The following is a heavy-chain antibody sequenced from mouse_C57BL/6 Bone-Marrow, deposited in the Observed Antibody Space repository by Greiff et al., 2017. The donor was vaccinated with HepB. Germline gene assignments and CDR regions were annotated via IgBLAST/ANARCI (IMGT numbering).Heavy chain of an antibody. J-gene: IGHJ4*01. CDR3: AREFDYGSGYGYYAMDY. D-gene: IGHD1-1*01. Sequence: QVQLQQPGAELVKPGASVKLSCKASGYTFTSYWMHWVKQRPGQGLEWIGMIHPNSGSTNYNEKFKSKATLTVDKSSSTAYMQLSSLTSEDSAVYYCAREFDYGSGYGYYAMDYWGQGTSVTVSS. CDR1: GYTFTSYW. CDR2: IHPNSGST. V-gene: IGHV1-64*01.